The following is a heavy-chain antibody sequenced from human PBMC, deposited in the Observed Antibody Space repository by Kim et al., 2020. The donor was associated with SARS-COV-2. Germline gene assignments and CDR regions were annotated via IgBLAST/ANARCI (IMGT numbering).Heavy chain of an antibody. J-gene: IGHJ6*03. CDR3: ARGTRQWLVRGPYYYYMDV. CDR2: INHSGST. CDR1: GGSFSGYY. D-gene: IGHD6-19*01. V-gene: IGHV4-34*01. Sequence: SETLSLTCAVYGGSFSGYYWSWIRQPPGKGLEWSGEINHSGSTNYNPSLKSRVTISVDTSKNQFSLKLSSVTAADTAGYYCARGTRQWLVRGPYYYYMDVWGKGTTVTASS.